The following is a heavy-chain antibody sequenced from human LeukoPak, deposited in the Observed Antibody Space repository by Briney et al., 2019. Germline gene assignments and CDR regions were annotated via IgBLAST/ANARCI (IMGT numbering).Heavy chain of an antibody. D-gene: IGHD3-3*01. Sequence: PSETPSLTCTVSGGSISSSSYYWGWLRQPPGKGLEWVGSIYYSGSTYYNPSLKSRVTISVDTSKNQFSLKLSSVTAADTAVYYCARNDFWSGFSYYMDVWGKGTTVTVSS. CDR1: GGSISSSSYY. CDR3: ARNDFWSGFSYYMDV. J-gene: IGHJ6*03. V-gene: IGHV4-39*07. CDR2: IYYSGST.